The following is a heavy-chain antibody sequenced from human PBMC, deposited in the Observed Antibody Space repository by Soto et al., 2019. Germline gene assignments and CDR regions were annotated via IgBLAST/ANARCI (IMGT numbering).Heavy chain of an antibody. D-gene: IGHD5-12*01. Sequence: GGSLRLSCAASGFTVSSNYMSWVRQAPGKGLEWVSVIYSGGNTYYAESVKGRVTISRDNSKNTLYLQMNSLRAEDTAVYYCATSRGWGWINAFDIWGQGTMVTVSS. J-gene: IGHJ3*02. CDR2: IYSGGNT. CDR3: ATSRGWGWINAFDI. V-gene: IGHV3-66*01. CDR1: GFTVSSNY.